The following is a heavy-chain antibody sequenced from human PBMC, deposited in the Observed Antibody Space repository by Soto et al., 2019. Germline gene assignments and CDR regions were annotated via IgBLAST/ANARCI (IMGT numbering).Heavy chain of an antibody. Sequence: SGKVSCKGSGYTFTGYYMHWVRQAPVQGLEWMGWINPDSGGTNYAQKFQGWVTMTRDTSISTAYMELSRLRSDDTAVYYCERAIGVRGYYYGMDVWGQGTKVTVYS. CDR2: INPDSGGT. V-gene: IGHV1-2*04. CDR1: GYTFTGYY. CDR3: ERAIGVRGYYYGMDV. J-gene: IGHJ6*02. D-gene: IGHD3-10*01.